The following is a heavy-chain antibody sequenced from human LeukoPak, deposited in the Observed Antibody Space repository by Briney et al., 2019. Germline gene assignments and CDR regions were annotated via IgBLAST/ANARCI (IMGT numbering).Heavy chain of an antibody. D-gene: IGHD3-10*01. Sequence: GASVKVSCKASGYTFTGYYMHWVRQAPGQGREWMGWINPYRGGTNYVRRFQGRVTMTLDTHFSTAYMELSRLRSDDTAVYYCARGSGSPPIRRGYWGQGTLVTVSS. CDR1: GYTFTGYY. CDR3: ARGSGSPPIRRGY. V-gene: IGHV1-2*02. J-gene: IGHJ4*02. CDR2: INPYRGGT.